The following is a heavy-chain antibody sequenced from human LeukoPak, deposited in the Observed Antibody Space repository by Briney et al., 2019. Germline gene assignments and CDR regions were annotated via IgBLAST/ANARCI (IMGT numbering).Heavy chain of an antibody. CDR2: IYPGGSDT. D-gene: IGHD3-10*01. V-gene: IGHV5-51*01. Sequence: GESLKISCKGSGYSFTSYWTGWVRQMPGKGLEWMGIIYPGGSDTRYSPSFQGQVTISADKSITTAYLQWSSLKASDTAMYYCVTYYGSGNYFPAEYFQHWGQGTLVTVSS. CDR3: VTYYGSGNYFPAEYFQH. CDR1: GYSFTSYW. J-gene: IGHJ1*01.